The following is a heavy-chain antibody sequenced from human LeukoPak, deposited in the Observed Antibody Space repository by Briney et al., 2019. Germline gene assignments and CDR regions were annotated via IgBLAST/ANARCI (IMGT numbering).Heavy chain of an antibody. J-gene: IGHJ4*02. D-gene: IGHD6-19*01. Sequence: SGGSLRLSCAASGFNFSPYGMHWVRQPPGKGLEWVALISYDGSNKYFADSVKGRFTISRDNSENKLYLQMNSLRPEDTAVYYCARAPSEEFDYWGQGTLVTVSS. CDR3: ARAPSEEFDY. CDR1: GFNFSPYG. CDR2: ISYDGSNK. V-gene: IGHV3-30*03.